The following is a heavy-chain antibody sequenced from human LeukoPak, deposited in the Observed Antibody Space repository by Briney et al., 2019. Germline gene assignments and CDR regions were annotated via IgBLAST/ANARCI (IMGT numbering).Heavy chain of an antibody. D-gene: IGHD1-14*01. J-gene: IGHJ4*02. CDR3: AKSVGNRFDC. CDR1: GFTFSSYA. V-gene: IGHV3-23*01. Sequence: PGGSLRLSCAASGFTFSSYAMSWVRQAPGKGLEWVSTISAGGDGTYYADSVKGRFTISRDNSKNTPYLQMNSLRGEVTAVYYCAKSVGNRFDCWGQGTLVTVSS. CDR2: ISAGGDGT.